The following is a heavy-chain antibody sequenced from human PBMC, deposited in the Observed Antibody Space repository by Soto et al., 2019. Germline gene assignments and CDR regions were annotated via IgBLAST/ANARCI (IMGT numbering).Heavy chain of an antibody. CDR1: GFTFSDYY. Sequence: PVGSLRLSCAASGFTFSDYYMSCIRQAPGKGLEWISYISSSSSHINYAGSVKGRFTISRDNARNSVYLQMSSLRAEDMAVYYCARSRSGSSPLDPWGQGTLVTVSS. D-gene: IGHD6-13*01. CDR3: ARSRSGSSPLDP. J-gene: IGHJ5*02. V-gene: IGHV3-11*03. CDR2: ISSSSSHI.